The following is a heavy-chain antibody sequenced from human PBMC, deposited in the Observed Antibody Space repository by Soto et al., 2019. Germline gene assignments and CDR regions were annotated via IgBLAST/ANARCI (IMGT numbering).Heavy chain of an antibody. D-gene: IGHD6-6*01. CDR1: SGSISSSNW. CDR3: ARRGYSSSPTSYYYYYMDV. V-gene: IGHV4-4*02. J-gene: IGHJ6*03. Sequence: SETLSLTCAVSSGSISSSNWWSWVRQPPGKGPEWIGEIYHSGSTNYNPSLKSRATISVDKSKNQFSLKLSSVTAADTAVYYCARRGYSSSPTSYYYYYMDVWGKGTTVTVSS. CDR2: IYHSGST.